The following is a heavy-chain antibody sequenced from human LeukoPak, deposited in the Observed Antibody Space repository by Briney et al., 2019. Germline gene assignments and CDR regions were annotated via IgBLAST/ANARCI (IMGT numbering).Heavy chain of an antibody. CDR3: ARPRSEYQLLEGFDP. Sequence: GGSLRLSCAASGFTFSNAWMSWVRQAPGKGLEWVGRIKSKTDGGTTDYAAPVKGRFTISRDDSKNTLYLQMNSLRAEDTAVYYCARPRSEYQLLEGFDPWGQGTLVTVSS. J-gene: IGHJ5*02. V-gene: IGHV3-15*01. D-gene: IGHD2-2*01. CDR1: GFTFSNAW. CDR2: IKSKTDGGTT.